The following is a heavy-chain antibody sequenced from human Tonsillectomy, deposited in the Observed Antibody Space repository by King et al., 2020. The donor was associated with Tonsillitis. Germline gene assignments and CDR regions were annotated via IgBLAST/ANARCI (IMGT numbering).Heavy chain of an antibody. V-gene: IGHV3-15*01. J-gene: IGHJ4*02. CDR1: GFTFSNAW. CDR2: IKSKNDGGTT. Sequence: VQLVESGGGLVKPGGSLRLSCAASGFTFSNAWMSWVRQAPGKGLEWVGRIKSKNDGGTTDYAAPVKGRFTISRDDSKNTLYLQMNSLKTEDTAVYYCTTPGYSYGYGTIDYWGQGTLVTVSS. D-gene: IGHD5-18*01. CDR3: TTPGYSYGYGTIDY.